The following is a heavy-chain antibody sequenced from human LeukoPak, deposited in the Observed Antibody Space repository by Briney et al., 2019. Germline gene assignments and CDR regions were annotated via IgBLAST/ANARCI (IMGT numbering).Heavy chain of an antibody. Sequence: SGXSLRLSCAASGFTFSSYAMSWVRQAPGKGLEWVSGISGSGGSTYYADSVKGRFTISRENDKNRLYLQMNSLRAEDTAVYYCAKDPATWTDYWGQGTLVTVSS. CDR1: GFTFSSYA. CDR2: ISGSGGST. D-gene: IGHD5-12*01. J-gene: IGHJ4*02. V-gene: IGHV3-23*01. CDR3: AKDPATWTDY.